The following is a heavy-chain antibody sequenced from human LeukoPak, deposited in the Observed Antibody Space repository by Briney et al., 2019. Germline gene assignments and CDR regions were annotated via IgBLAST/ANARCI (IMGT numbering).Heavy chain of an antibody. CDR2: IYHSGST. V-gene: IGHV4-30-2*01. Sequence: SQTLSLTCAVSGGSISSGGYSWSWIRQPPGKGLEWIGYIYHSGSTNYNPSLKGRVTLSVDTSKNQFSLKLSSVTAADTAVYYCARGPPPDFDYWGRGTLVTVSS. CDR1: GGSISSGGYS. CDR3: ARGPPPDFDY. J-gene: IGHJ4*02.